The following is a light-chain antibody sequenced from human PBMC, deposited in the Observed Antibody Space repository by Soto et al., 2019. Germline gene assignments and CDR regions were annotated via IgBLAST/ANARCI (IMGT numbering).Light chain of an antibody. CDR1: SSDVGGYHY. Sequence: QSVLTQPASVSGSPGQSITISCTGTSSDVGGYHYVSWYQQYPGKAPKVMIYDVSNRPSGVSNRFSASKSGTTASLTISGLQPEDEADYYCSSYTSSNTYVFGTGTKVT. J-gene: IGLJ1*01. CDR2: DVS. V-gene: IGLV2-14*01. CDR3: SSYTSSNTYV.